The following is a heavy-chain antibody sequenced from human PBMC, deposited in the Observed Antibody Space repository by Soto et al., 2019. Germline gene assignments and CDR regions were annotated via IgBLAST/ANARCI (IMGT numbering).Heavy chain of an antibody. Sequence: ASVKVSCRASGYTFTSYAMHWVRQAPGQRLEWMGWINAGNGNTKYSQKFQGRVTITRDTSASTAYMELSSLRSEDTAVYYCATDYYGSGIYGMDVWGQGTTVTVSS. CDR1: GYTFTSYA. D-gene: IGHD3-10*01. CDR3: ATDYYGSGIYGMDV. CDR2: INAGNGNT. J-gene: IGHJ6*02. V-gene: IGHV1-3*01.